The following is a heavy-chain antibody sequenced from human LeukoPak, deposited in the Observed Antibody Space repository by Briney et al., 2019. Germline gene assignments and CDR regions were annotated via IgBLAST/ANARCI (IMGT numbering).Heavy chain of an antibody. CDR3: ARMVSPIPTRFDP. D-gene: IGHD4-23*01. CDR1: GGSISSGDYY. CDR2: IFYSGNT. J-gene: IGHJ5*02. V-gene: IGHV4-39*07. Sequence: TSETLSLTCTVSGGSISSGDYYWSWIRQPPGKGLEWIGNIFYSGNTYYNPSLKSRVTISVDTSKNQFSLKLTSVTAADTAVYYCARMVSPIPTRFDPWGQGTLATVSS.